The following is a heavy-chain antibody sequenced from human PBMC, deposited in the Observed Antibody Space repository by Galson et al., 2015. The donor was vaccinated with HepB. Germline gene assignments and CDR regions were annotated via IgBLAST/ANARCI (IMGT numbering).Heavy chain of an antibody. CDR3: ARHPPFGSVNDYGGNFDY. J-gene: IGHJ4*02. CDR2: IYHSGST. D-gene: IGHD4-23*01. Sequence: TLSLTCAVSGGSISSGGYSWSWIRQPPGKGLEWIGYIYHSGSTYYNPSLKSRVTISVDTSKNQFSLKLSSVTAADTAVYYCARHPPFGSVNDYGGNFDYWGQGTLVTVSS. V-gene: IGHV4-30-2*01. CDR1: GGSISSGGYS.